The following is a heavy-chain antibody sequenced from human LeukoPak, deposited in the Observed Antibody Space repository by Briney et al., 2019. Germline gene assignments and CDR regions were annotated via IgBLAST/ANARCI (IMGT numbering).Heavy chain of an antibody. D-gene: IGHD6-6*01. CDR2: ISWNSGSI. Sequence: GGSLRLSCAASGFTFYDYAMHWVRQAPGKGLEWVSGISWNSGSIGYADSVKGRFTISRDNAKNSLYLQMNSLRAEDTALYYCAKDREYSSSSGYFQHWGQGTLVTVSS. CDR3: AKDREYSSSSGYFQH. J-gene: IGHJ1*01. V-gene: IGHV3-9*01. CDR1: GFTFYDYA.